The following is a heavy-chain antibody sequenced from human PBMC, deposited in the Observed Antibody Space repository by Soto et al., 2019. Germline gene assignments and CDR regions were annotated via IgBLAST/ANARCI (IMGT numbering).Heavy chain of an antibody. CDR1: GYSFTSYG. CDR3: ARHLTIVPATHPRLENYGMDV. D-gene: IGHD2-2*01. J-gene: IGHJ6*02. V-gene: IGHV1-18*01. Sequence: QVQLVQSAGEVKKPGASVKVSCKASGYSFTSYGISWVRRAPGQGLEWMGWISSYNGHTQFVERFQGRVTMTTDTSTKTAYMELRNLRSDDTAHYYCARHLTIVPATHPRLENYGMDVWGQGTTVIVSS. CDR2: ISSYNGHT.